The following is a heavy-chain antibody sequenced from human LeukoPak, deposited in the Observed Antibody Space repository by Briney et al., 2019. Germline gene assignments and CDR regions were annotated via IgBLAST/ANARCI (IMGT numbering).Heavy chain of an antibody. Sequence: PGGSLRLSCAASGFTFSDYYMSWIRQAPGKGLEWVSYISSSGSTIYYADSVKGRLTISRDNAKNSLYLQMNSLRAEDTAVYYCARDRSDSYYFDYWGQGTLVTVSS. CDR2: ISSSGSTI. CDR3: ARDRSDSYYFDY. CDR1: GFTFSDYY. D-gene: IGHD2-21*01. J-gene: IGHJ4*02. V-gene: IGHV3-11*01.